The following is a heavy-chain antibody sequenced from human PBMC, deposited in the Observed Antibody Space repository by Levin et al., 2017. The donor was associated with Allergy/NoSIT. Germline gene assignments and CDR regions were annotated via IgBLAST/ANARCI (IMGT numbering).Heavy chain of an antibody. V-gene: IGHV1-24*01. Sequence: ASVKVSCKVSGYTLTELSMHWVRQAPGKGLEWMGGFDPEDGETIYAQKFQGRVTMTEDTSTDTAYMELSSLRSEDTAVYYCAVRESGFGGDWYFDLWGRGTLVTVSS. CDR1: GYTLTELS. CDR2: FDPEDGET. CDR3: AVRESGFGGDWYFDL. J-gene: IGHJ2*01. D-gene: IGHD3-10*01.